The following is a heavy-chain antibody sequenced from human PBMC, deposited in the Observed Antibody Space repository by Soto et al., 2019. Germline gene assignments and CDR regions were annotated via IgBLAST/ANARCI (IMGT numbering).Heavy chain of an antibody. V-gene: IGHV3-74*01. J-gene: IGHJ4*02. CDR3: ASSRYCRGGTCFGSLDY. CDR2: INYDGSST. D-gene: IGHD2-15*01. CDR1: GFTFSNHW. Sequence: EVQLVESGGGLVQPGGSLRLSCAASGFTFSNHWMHWVRQAPGKGLVWVSHINYDGSSTTYADSVKGRFTISRDNAKSTLYLQMNSLRAEDTALYYCASSRYCRGGTCFGSLDYWGQGTLVPVSS.